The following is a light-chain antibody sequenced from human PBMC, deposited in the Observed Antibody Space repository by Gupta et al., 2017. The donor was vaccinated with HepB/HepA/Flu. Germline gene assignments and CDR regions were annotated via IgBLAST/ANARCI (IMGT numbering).Light chain of an antibody. V-gene: IGKV3-15*01. CDR1: QNIGSK. J-gene: IGKJ1*01. CDR3: QHDKDWPPWT. CDR2: HAS. Sequence: IVMTHSPATLSVSPGRSPTLSCRASQNIGSKLGWYKQEPGHPPSLLIFHASRRGAGNPSRFSGNGFGKELPLTISSPQSEDSAVYYCQHDKDWPPWTFGQGTQVEIK.